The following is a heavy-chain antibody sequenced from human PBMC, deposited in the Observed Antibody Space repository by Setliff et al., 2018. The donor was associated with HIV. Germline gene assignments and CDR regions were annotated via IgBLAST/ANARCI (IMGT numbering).Heavy chain of an antibody. CDR1: GSIFNGYG. CDR2: ISYDGINK. J-gene: IGHJ6*03. Sequence: GGSLRLSCAVSGSIFNGYGMHWVRQAPGKGLEWVAVISYDGINKYYADSVKGRFTISRDNSKNTLYLQMNSLRAEDTAVYYCAKDPEYSSSYYFFYMDVWGKGTTVTVSS. CDR3: AKDPEYSSSYYFFYMDV. D-gene: IGHD6-6*01. V-gene: IGHV3-30*18.